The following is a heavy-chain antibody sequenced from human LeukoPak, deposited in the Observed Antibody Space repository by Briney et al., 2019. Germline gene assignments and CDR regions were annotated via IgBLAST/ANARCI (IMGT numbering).Heavy chain of an antibody. CDR1: GFTFSSYE. V-gene: IGHV3-48*03. CDR2: ISSSGSTI. CDR3: ARDCSGGSCYDYYYYGMDL. Sequence: GGSLRLSCAASGFTFSSYEMNWVRQAPGKGLEWVSYISSSGSTIYYADSVKGRFTISRDNAKNSLYLQMNSLRAEDTAVYYCARDCSGGSCYDYYYYGMDLWGKGTTVTVSS. J-gene: IGHJ6*04. D-gene: IGHD2-15*01.